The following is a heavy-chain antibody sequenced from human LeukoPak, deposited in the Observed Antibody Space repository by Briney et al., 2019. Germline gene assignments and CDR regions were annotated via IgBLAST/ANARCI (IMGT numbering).Heavy chain of an antibody. J-gene: IGHJ4*02. V-gene: IGHV3-21*01. D-gene: IGHD3-3*01. Sequence: GGSLRLSCAASGFTFSNYAMNWVRQAPGKGLEWVSSISSSSTYIYYADSVKGRFTISRDNGKNSLYLQMNSLRAEDTAVYYCARDLNYDFWSGPFDYWGQGTLVTVSS. CDR3: ARDLNYDFWSGPFDY. CDR2: ISSSSTYI. CDR1: GFTFSNYA.